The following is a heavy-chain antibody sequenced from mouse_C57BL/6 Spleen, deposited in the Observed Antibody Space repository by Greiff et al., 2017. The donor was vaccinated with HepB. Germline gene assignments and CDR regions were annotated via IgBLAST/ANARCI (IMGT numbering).Heavy chain of an antibody. CDR3: APYYYGSSYGYFDV. J-gene: IGHJ1*03. V-gene: IGHV1-55*01. CDR1: GYTFTSYW. D-gene: IGHD1-1*01. CDR2: IYPGSGST. Sequence: QVQLQQPGAELVKPGASVKMSCKASGYTFTSYWITWVKQRPGQGLEWIGDIYPGSGSTNYNEKFKSKATLTVDKSSSTAYMQLSSLTSEDSAVYYCAPYYYGSSYGYFDVWGTGTTVTVSS.